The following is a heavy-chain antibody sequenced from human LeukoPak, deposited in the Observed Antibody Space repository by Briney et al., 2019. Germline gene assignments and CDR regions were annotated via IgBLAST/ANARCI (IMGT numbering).Heavy chain of an antibody. J-gene: IGHJ5*02. CDR1: GTTISAFY. V-gene: IGHV4-4*09. CDR3: ARQFNDNGDYLGWFDP. D-gene: IGHD4-17*01. Sequence: SETLSLTCTVSGTTISAFYWAWIRQSPGKGLEWIGYIYTGWTTNYNPSLYSRVTISVDTSKNQIFLKLRSVTAADTAAYFCARQFNDNGDYLGWFDPWGQGTLVTVSP. CDR2: IYTGWTT.